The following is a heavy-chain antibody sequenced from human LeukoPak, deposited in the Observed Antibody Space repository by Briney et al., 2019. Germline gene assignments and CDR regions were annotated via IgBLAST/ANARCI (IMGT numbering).Heavy chain of an antibody. Sequence: GGSLRLSCAASGFTFSSYGTHWVRQAPGKGLEWVAFIRYDGSNRYYADSVKGRFTIARDNSKNTQSLQMNSLRAEDTAVYYCAKDYNALWSGSYYYMDVWGKGATVTVSS. CDR1: GFTFSSYG. CDR2: IRYDGSNR. V-gene: IGHV3-30*02. J-gene: IGHJ6*03. CDR3: AKDYNALWSGSYYYMDV. D-gene: IGHD3-3*01.